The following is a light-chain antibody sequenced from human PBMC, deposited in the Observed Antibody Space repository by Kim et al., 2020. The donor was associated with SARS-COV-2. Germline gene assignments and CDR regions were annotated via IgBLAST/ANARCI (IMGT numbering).Light chain of an antibody. V-gene: IGKV1-17*03. CDR3: LHHNSYPRA. Sequence: DTQMTQSPSAMSASVGDRVTITCRASQGINNYLAWFQQKPGKVPERLIYDASTLDSGVPSRFSGSGSGTEFTLTISSLQPEDSATYYCLHHNSYPRAFGQGTKVDIK. CDR2: DAS. CDR1: QGINNY. J-gene: IGKJ1*01.